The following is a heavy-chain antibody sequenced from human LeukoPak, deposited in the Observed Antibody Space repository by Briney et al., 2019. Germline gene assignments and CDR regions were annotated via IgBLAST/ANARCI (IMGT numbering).Heavy chain of an antibody. V-gene: IGHV4-31*09. CDR1: GGSISSGGYY. J-gene: IGHJ4*02. Sequence: SQTLSFTCTVSGGSISSGGYYWSCIRQHPGKGLEWIGYIYYSGSTYYNPSLKSRATISVDRSKNQFSLKLSSVTAADTAAYYCANFDYWGQGTLVTVSS. CDR3: ANFDY. CDR2: IYYSGST.